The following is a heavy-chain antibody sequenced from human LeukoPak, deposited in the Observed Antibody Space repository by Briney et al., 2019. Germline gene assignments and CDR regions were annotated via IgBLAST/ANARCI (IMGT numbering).Heavy chain of an antibody. Sequence: ASVKVSCKASGYTFTSYGISWVRQAPGQGLEWMGWISAYNGNTNYAQKLQGRVTMTTDTSTSTAYMELRSLRSDDTAVYYCARDIAVAGTLCFQHWGQGTLVTVSS. CDR1: GYTFTSYG. J-gene: IGHJ1*01. CDR2: ISAYNGNT. V-gene: IGHV1-18*01. CDR3: ARDIAVAGTLCFQH. D-gene: IGHD6-19*01.